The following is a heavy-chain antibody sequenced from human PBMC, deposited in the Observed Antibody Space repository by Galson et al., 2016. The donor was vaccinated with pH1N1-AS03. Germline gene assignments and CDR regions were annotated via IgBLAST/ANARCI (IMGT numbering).Heavy chain of an antibody. V-gene: IGHV4-59*01. J-gene: IGHJ6*02. D-gene: IGHD6-13*01. CDR2: IYYSGGT. CDR3: ARFRSSWTFYYGLDV. CDR1: GASLSGYY. Sequence: SETPSLTCTVSGASLSGYYWSWVRQPPGKGLEWIGHIYYSGGTNYNPSLKSRVTISVDMSKHQFSLKLRSVTARDTAVYYCARFRSSWTFYYGLDVWGQGTTVTVSS.